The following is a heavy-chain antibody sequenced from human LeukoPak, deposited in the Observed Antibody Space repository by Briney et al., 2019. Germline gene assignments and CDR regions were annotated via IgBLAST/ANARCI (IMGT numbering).Heavy chain of an antibody. V-gene: IGHV1-69*13. D-gene: IGHD6-6*01. CDR2: IIPIFGTA. Sequence: VKVSCKVSGGTFSSYAISWVRQAPGQGLEWMGGIIPIFGTANYAQKFQGRVTITADESTSTAYMELSSLRSEDTAVYYCARDHNGQLVLWFWGQGTLVTVSS. J-gene: IGHJ4*02. CDR3: ARDHNGQLVLWF. CDR1: GGTFSSYA.